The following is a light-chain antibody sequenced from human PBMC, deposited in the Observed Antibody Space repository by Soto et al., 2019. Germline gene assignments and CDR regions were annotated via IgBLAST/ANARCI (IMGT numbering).Light chain of an antibody. CDR3: QQRSNWPYT. J-gene: IGKJ2*01. CDR2: DPS. V-gene: IGKV3-11*01. CDR1: QSVSSY. Sequence: EIVLTQSPATLSLSPGERATLSCRASQSVSSYLACYQQKPGQAPRLLIYDPSNRTTAIPTRFSGSWSGTDSTLTISSLDPEDFAVYYCQQRSNWPYTFGQGTKLEIK.